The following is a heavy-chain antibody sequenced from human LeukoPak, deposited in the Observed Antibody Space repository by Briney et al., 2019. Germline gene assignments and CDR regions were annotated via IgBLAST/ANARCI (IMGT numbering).Heavy chain of an antibody. Sequence: PSETLSLTCNVSGGSISSYYWSWIRQSPGKGLEWIGYIHYTGSTIYNHSLKSRVTISLHTSKKQFSLKLTSVTTADTAVYYCAREAFYGSGTNWFDPWGQGTLVTVSS. J-gene: IGHJ5*02. CDR3: AREAFYGSGTNWFDP. V-gene: IGHV4-59*01. CDR2: IHYTGST. CDR1: GGSISSYY. D-gene: IGHD3-10*01.